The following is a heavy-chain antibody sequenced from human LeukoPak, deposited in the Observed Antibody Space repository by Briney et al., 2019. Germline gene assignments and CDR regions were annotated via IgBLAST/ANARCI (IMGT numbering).Heavy chain of an antibody. D-gene: IGHD6-6*01. CDR2: ISWNSGSI. J-gene: IGHJ6*02. CDR1: GFPFDDYA. V-gene: IGHV3-9*01. CDR3: AKDRVAARDGMDV. Sequence: PGRSLRLSCAASGFPFDDYAMHWVRPAPGKGLEWVSGISWNSGSIGYADSVKGRFTISRDNAKNSLYLQMNSLRAEDTALYYCAKDRVAARDGMDVWGQGTTVTVSS.